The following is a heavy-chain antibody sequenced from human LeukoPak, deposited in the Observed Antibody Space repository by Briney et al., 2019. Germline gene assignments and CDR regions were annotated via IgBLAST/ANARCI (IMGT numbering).Heavy chain of an antibody. Sequence: EASVRVSCKASGYTFTGYYMHWVRQAPGQGLEWMGWINPNSGGTNYAQKFQGRVTMTRDTSISTAYMELSRLKSDDTAVYYRARDPHINWNDHLYYMDVWRQGTTVTVSS. D-gene: IGHD1-20*01. V-gene: IGHV1-2*02. J-gene: IGHJ6*02. CDR2: INPNSGGT. CDR3: ARDPHINWNDHLYYMDV. CDR1: GYTFTGYY.